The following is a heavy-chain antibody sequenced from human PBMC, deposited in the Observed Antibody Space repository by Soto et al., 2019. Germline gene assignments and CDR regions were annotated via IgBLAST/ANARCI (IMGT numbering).Heavy chain of an antibody. CDR3: ARSDPRGSSSKWFDP. V-gene: IGHV4-59*01. Sequence: SETLSLTCTVSGGSISSYYWSWIRQPPGKGLEWIGYIYYSGSTNYNPSLKSRVTISVDTSKNQFSLKLSSVTAADTAVYYCARSDPRGSSSKWFDPWGQGTLVTVSS. J-gene: IGHJ5*02. D-gene: IGHD6-6*01. CDR2: IYYSGST. CDR1: GGSISSYY.